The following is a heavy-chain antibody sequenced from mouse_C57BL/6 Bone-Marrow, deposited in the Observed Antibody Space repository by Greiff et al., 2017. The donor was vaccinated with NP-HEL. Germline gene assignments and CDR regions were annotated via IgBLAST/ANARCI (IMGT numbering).Heavy chain of an antibody. J-gene: IGHJ3*01. CDR3: ARWSYYF. D-gene: IGHD2-12*01. V-gene: IGHV1-69*01. Sequence: QVQLKQSGAELVMPGASVKLSCKASGYTFTSYWMHWVKQRPGQGLEWIGEIDPSDSYTNYNQKFKGKSTLTVDKSSSTAYMQLSSLTSEDSAVYYCARWSYYFWGQGTLVTVSA. CDR1: GYTFTSYW. CDR2: IDPSDSYT.